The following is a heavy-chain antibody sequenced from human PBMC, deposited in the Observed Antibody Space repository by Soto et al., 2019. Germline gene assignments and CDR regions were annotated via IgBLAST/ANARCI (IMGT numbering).Heavy chain of an antibody. CDR3: ARELKYSSSWYPGNYYYYGMDA. D-gene: IGHD6-13*01. V-gene: IGHV1-2*02. CDR2: INPNSGGT. J-gene: IGHJ6*02. Sequence: ASVKVSCKASGYTFTGYYMHWVRQAPGQGLEWMGWINPNSGGTNYAQKFQGRVTMTRDTSISTAYMELSRLRSDDTAVYYCARELKYSSSWYPGNYYYYGMDAWGQGTTVTVSS. CDR1: GYTFTGYY.